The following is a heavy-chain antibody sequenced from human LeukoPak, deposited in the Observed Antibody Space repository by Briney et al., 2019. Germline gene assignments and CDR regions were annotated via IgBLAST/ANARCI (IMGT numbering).Heavy chain of an antibody. D-gene: IGHD3-22*01. CDR3: ARQERITMIVVVSNWFDP. CDR2: IYHSGST. J-gene: IGHJ5*02. CDR1: GYSISSGYY. V-gene: IGHV4-38-2*02. Sequence: PSETLSLTCTVSGYSISSGYYWAWIRQPPGKGLEWIGSIYHSGSTYYNPSLKSRVTISVDTSKNQFSLKLSSVTAADTAVYYCARQERITMIVVVSNWFDPWGQGTLVTVSS.